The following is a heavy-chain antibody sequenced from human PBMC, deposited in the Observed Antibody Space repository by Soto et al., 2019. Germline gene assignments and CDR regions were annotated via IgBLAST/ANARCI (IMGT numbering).Heavy chain of an antibody. CDR3: ARVGVDFWSAYYGYYFDY. CDR1: GYTFTSYG. V-gene: IGHV1-18*01. D-gene: IGHD3-3*01. J-gene: IGHJ4*02. Sequence: ASVKVSCKASGYTFTSYGISWVRQAPGQGLEWMGWISTYNGDTNYAQKLQGRVTMTTDTSTSTAYMELRSLRSDDTAVYYCARVGVDFWSAYYGYYFDYWGQGTLVTVSS. CDR2: ISTYNGDT.